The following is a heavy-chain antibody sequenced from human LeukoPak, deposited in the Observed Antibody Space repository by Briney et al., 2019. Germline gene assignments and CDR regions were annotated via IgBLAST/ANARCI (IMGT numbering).Heavy chain of an antibody. Sequence: NPSETLSLTCTVSGGSISSYYWSWIRQPPGKGLEWIGYIYYSGSTNYNPSFKSRVTISVDTSKNQFSLKLSSVTAADTAVYYCARDLSHFAFDIWGQGTMVTVSS. CDR2: IYYSGST. CDR3: ARDLSHFAFDI. J-gene: IGHJ3*02. CDR1: GGSISSYY. V-gene: IGHV4-59*01.